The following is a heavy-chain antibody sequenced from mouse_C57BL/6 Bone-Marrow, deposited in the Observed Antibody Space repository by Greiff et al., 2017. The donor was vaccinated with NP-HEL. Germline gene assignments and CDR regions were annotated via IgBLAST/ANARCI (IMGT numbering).Heavy chain of an antibody. CDR1: GYSFTGYY. Sequence: VQLQQSGPELVKPGASVKISCKASGYSFTGYYMHWVKQSHGNILDWIGYIYPYNGVSSFNQKFKGKATLTVDKSSSTAYMELRSLTSEDSAVYYCARGSLYGSSYAYYYAMDYWGQGTSVTVSS. CDR2: IYPYNGVS. CDR3: ARGSLYGSSYAYYYAMDY. D-gene: IGHD1-1*01. V-gene: IGHV1-31*01. J-gene: IGHJ4*01.